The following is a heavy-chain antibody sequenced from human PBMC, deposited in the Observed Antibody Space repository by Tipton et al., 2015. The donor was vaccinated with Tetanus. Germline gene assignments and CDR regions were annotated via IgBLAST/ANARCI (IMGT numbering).Heavy chain of an antibody. D-gene: IGHD2-8*01. Sequence: PGLVKPSATLSLTCTVSGDSMTRYYWSWIRQPPGKGLEWISYIFASGSTNYNPALRSRVTISMDTSKNQISLNLTSVTAADTAVYFCARRSYCTSTRCFDAFDLWGPGTRVTVSS. V-gene: IGHV4-4*08. CDR1: GDSMTRYY. CDR2: IFASGST. CDR3: ARRSYCTSTRCFDAFDL. J-gene: IGHJ3*01.